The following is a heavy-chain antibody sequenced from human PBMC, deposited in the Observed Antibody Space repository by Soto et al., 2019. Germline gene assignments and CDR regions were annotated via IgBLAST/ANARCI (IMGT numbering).Heavy chain of an antibody. V-gene: IGHV3-15*01. D-gene: IGHD2-21*02. CDR3: TTLGEGDSSFDY. CDR2: IKSKTDGGTT. J-gene: IGHJ4*02. CDR1: GFTFSNAW. Sequence: EVQLVESGGGLVKPGGSLRLSCAASGFTFSNAWMSWVRQAPGQGLEWVGRIKSKTDGGTTEYAAPVKGRFTISRDDSKNTLYMQMNSLKTEATAVYYCTTLGEGDSSFDYWGQGTLVTVSS.